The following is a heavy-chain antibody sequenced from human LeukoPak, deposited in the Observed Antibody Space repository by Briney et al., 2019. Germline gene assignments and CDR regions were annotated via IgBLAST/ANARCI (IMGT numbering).Heavy chain of an antibody. CDR1: GFTFSSYA. J-gene: IGHJ4*02. Sequence: GASLRLSCAASGFTFSSYAMSWVRQAPGKGLEWGSAISASGGSTYYADSVKGRFTVSRDNSKNTLYLQMNSLRAEDTAVYYCANYGSGSSDYWGQGTLVTVSS. V-gene: IGHV3-23*01. CDR3: ANYGSGSSDY. CDR2: ISASGGST. D-gene: IGHD3-10*01.